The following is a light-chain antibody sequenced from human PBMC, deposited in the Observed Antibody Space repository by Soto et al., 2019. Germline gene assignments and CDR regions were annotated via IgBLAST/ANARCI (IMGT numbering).Light chain of an antibody. J-gene: IGKJ2*01. CDR2: DAS. Sequence: DIQMTQSPSTLSAHVGDRVTITCRASQDLDRWLAWYQQEPGKVPKLLLYDASTLESGVPSRFGGSGSGTEFSLTISSLQHDDVATYCCQQYNRYFLYIFGKGNQVEIK. CDR3: QQYNRYFLYI. V-gene: IGKV1-5*01. CDR1: QDLDRW.